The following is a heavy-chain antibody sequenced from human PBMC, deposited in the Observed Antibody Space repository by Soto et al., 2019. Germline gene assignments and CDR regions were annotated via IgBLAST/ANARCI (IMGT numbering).Heavy chain of an antibody. V-gene: IGHV1-69*13. D-gene: IGHD3-22*01. CDR3: ARVPSSYDSSGYYSFGWYFDL. Sequence: SVKVSCKTSGGTFSSYAISWVRQAPGQVLEWMGGIIPILGTANYAQKFQGRVTITADESTSTAYMELSSLRSEDTAVYYCARVPSSYDSSGYYSFGWYFDLWGRGTLVTVSS. CDR2: IIPILGTA. J-gene: IGHJ2*01. CDR1: GGTFSSYA.